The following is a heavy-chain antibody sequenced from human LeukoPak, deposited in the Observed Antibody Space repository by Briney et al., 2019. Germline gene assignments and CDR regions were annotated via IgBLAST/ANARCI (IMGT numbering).Heavy chain of an antibody. CDR1: GFTFSSYG. CDR2: IWYDGSNK. CDR3: ARDRYYYYGMDV. J-gene: IGHJ6*02. V-gene: IGHV3-33*01. Sequence: GGSLRLSCAASGFTFSSYGMHWVRQAPGKGLEWVAVIWYDGSNKYYADSVKGRFTISRDNSENTLYLQMNSLRAEDTAVYYCARDRYYYYGMDVWGQGTTVTVSS.